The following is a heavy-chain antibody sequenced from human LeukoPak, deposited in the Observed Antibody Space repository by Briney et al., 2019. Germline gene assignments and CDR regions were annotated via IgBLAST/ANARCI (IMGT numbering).Heavy chain of an antibody. CDR2: IRYEGSNK. J-gene: IGHJ4*02. CDR1: GFTFSSYG. D-gene: IGHD1-1*01. CDR3: AKAPIGSTIDY. V-gene: IGHV3-30*02. Sequence: GGSLRLSCAASGFTFSSYGMHWVRQAPGKGLEWVSFIRYEGSNKYYADSVKGRFTISRDNSKNTLYLQMNSLRAEDTAVYYCAKAPIGSTIDYWGQGTLVTVSS.